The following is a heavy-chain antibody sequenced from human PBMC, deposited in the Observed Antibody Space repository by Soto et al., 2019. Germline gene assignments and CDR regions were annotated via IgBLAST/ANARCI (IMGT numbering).Heavy chain of an antibody. CDR3: ARGGCMYYYYGMDV. V-gene: IGHV1-8*01. J-gene: IGHJ6*02. Sequence: QVQLVQSGAEVKKPGASVKVSCKASGYTFTSYDINWVRQATGQGLEWMGWMNPNSGNTGYAQKFQGRVTITTHTSLSTAYMELSSLRSEDTAVYYCARGGCMYYYYGMDVWRQGTTVTVSS. CDR1: GYTFTSYD. D-gene: IGHD2-8*01. CDR2: MNPNSGNT.